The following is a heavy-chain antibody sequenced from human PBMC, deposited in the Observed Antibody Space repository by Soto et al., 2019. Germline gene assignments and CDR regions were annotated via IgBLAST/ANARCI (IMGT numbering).Heavy chain of an antibody. V-gene: IGHV4-59*01. Sequence: SETLSLTCTVSGGSISSYYWTWIRQPPGKGLEWIGYIYYSGSTNYNPSLKSRVTISVDTSKNQFSLKLSSVTAADTAVYYCARYSREKQERNWNSYYYYYMDVWGKGTTVTVSS. CDR2: IYYSGST. D-gene: IGHD1-7*01. CDR1: GGSISSYY. CDR3: ARYSREKQERNWNSYYYYYMDV. J-gene: IGHJ6*03.